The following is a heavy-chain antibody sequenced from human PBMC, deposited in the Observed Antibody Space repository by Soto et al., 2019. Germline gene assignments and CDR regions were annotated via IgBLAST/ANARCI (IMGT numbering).Heavy chain of an antibody. Sequence: EVQLVESGGGLVQPGGSLKLSCAASGFTFSGSAMHWVRQASGKGLEWVGRIRSKANSYATAYAASVKGRFTISRDDSKNTAYLQMNSLKTEDTAVYYCTRRLSGYSYGLDYWGQGTLVTVSS. CDR1: GFTFSGSA. J-gene: IGHJ4*02. V-gene: IGHV3-73*02. CDR2: IRSKANSYAT. CDR3: TRRLSGYSYGLDY. D-gene: IGHD5-18*01.